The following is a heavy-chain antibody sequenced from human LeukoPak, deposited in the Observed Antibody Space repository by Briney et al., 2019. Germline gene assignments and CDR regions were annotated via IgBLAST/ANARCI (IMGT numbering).Heavy chain of an antibody. D-gene: IGHD2-21*02. J-gene: IGHJ6*02. V-gene: IGHV3-74*01. CDR3: ARDTATGLDV. CDR1: GFTFSSYW. Sequence: GGSLRLSCAASGFTFSSYWMHWVRQAPGKGLAWVSRINSDGTTTNYADSVKGRFTISRDNAKNSLYLQMSSLRVEDTAIYFCARDTATGLDVWGQGTTVTVSS. CDR2: INSDGTTT.